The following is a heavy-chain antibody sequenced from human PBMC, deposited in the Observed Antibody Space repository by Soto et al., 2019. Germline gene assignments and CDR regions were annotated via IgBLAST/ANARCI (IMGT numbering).Heavy chain of an antibody. CDR2: IRSKAYGGTT. CDR3: TRDQVEQLVPYFDY. D-gene: IGHD6-6*01. V-gene: IGHV3-49*03. CDR1: GFTFGDYA. J-gene: IGHJ4*02. Sequence: EVQLVESGGGLVQPGRSLRLSCTASGFTFGDYAMSWFRQAPGKGLEWVGFIRSKAYGGTTEYAASVKGRFTISRDDSKSIAYLQMNSLKTEDTAVYYCTRDQVEQLVPYFDYWGQGTLVTVSS.